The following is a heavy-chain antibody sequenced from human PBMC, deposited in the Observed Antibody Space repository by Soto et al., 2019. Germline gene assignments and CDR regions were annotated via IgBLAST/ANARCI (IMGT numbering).Heavy chain of an antibody. CDR2: ISASGVTT. Sequence: EVQLLESGGGLVQPGGSLRLSCAASGLAFHTHALSWVRQAPGKGLEWVSGISASGVTTYYADSVKGRFTISRDNSKNTVTLQMNSLRAEDTAFYYCAKDRTPPLSLSPSSQAIKNLLVGQCFDSWGQGTLVTVSS. D-gene: IGHD2-8*02. V-gene: IGHV3-23*01. CDR1: GLAFHTHA. CDR3: AKDRTPPLSLSPSSQAIKNLLVGQCFDS. J-gene: IGHJ4*02.